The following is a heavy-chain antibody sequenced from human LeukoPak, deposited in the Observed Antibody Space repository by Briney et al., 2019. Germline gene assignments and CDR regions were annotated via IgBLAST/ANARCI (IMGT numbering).Heavy chain of an antibody. J-gene: IGHJ4*02. CDR3: AKGHRPGIAAAGTGGFDY. CDR2: ISGSGGST. CDR1: GFTFSSYA. V-gene: IGHV3-23*01. Sequence: GGSLRLSCAASGFTFSSYAMSWVRQAPGKGLEWVSAISGSGGSTYYADSVKGRFTISRDNSKNTLYLQMNSLRAEDTAVYYCAKGHRPGIAAAGTGGFDYWGQGTLVTVSS. D-gene: IGHD6-13*01.